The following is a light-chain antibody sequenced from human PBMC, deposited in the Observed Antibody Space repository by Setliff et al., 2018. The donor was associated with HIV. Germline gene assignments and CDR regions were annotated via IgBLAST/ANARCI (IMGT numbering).Light chain of an antibody. CDR3: SSYTISDSLLYV. V-gene: IGLV2-18*02. CDR2: EVN. CDR1: SSDVGSYNR. Sequence: QSVLAQPPSVSGSPGQSVTISCTGTSSDVGSYNRVSWYQQPPGTAPKLMIYEVNNRPSGVPDRFSGSKSGNTASLTISGLQAEDEADYYCSSYTISDSLLYVFGTGTKVTVL. J-gene: IGLJ1*01.